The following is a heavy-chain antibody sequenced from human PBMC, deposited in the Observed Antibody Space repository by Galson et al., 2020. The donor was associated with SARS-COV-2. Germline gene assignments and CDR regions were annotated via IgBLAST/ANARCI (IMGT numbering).Heavy chain of an antibody. J-gene: IGHJ3*02. V-gene: IGHV3-74*01. Sequence: GESLKISCAASGFTLSSYYYMHWVRQAPGKGLVWVSRINDEGTRTDFVDSVKGRFTITRDNFENTLHLQMNSLRVEETAVYHCVRGAYRSSWALGDAFDIWGQGTMVTVSS. CDR2: INDEGTRT. CDR3: VRGAYRSSWALGDAFDI. D-gene: IGHD7-27*01. CDR1: GFTLSSYY.